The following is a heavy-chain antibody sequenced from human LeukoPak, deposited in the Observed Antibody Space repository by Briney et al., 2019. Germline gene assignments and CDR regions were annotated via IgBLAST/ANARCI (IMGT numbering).Heavy chain of an antibody. CDR2: IYYTGTT. CDR3: ARDRTLIAARPFDY. V-gene: IGHV4-39*07. CDR1: GGSISNTNYY. J-gene: IGHJ4*02. Sequence: SETLSLTCTVSGGSISNTNYYWAWIRQPPGRGLEWIGSIYYTGTTFDNPSLKSRVTLSVDTSKNQFSLRLTSVTAADTAFYYCARDRTLIAARPFDYWGQGTLVTVSS. D-gene: IGHD6-6*01.